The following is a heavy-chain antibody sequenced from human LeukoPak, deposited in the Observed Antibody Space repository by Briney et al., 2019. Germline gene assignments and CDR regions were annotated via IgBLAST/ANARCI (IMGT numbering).Heavy chain of an antibody. D-gene: IGHD2-21*02. CDR2: IIPILGIA. CDR1: GGTFSSYA. CDR3: ARDPRRPYCGGDCKRGFFGWFDP. V-gene: IGHV1-69*04. Sequence: SVKVSCKASGGTFSSYAISWVRQAPGQGLEWMGRIIPILGIANYAQKFQGRVTITADKSTSTAYMELSSLRSEDTAVYYCARDPRRPYCGGDCKRGFFGWFDPWGQGTLVTVSS. J-gene: IGHJ5*02.